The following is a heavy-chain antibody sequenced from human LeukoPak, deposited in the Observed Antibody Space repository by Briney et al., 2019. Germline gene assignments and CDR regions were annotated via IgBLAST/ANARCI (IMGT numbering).Heavy chain of an antibody. CDR1: GGTFSSYA. CDR2: IIPIFGTA. D-gene: IGHD2-2*01. V-gene: IGHV1-69*13. J-gene: IGHJ5*02. Sequence: EASVKVSCKASGGTFSSYAISWVRQAPGQGLEWMGGIIPIFGTANYAQKFQGRVTITADESTSTAYMELSSLRSEGPAVYYCARGRCSSTSCPGDNGFDPWGQGTLVTVSS. CDR3: ARGRCSSTSCPGDNGFDP.